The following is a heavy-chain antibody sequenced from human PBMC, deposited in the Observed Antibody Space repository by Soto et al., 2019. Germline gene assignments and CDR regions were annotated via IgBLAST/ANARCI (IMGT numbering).Heavy chain of an antibody. CDR2: IYYNGNT. CDR1: GASFSSYY. D-gene: IGHD3-10*01. Sequence: QVQVQESGPGLVKPSETLALTCSVSGASFSSYYWSWIRQPPGKGLEWIGYIYYNGNTDYNPSLKSRVTMSVDTSKNQFFLMLTSVTVADTAVYYCAGAFITMVRGVVINWFDPWGQGTLVTVSS. CDR3: AGAFITMVRGVVINWFDP. V-gene: IGHV4-59*01. J-gene: IGHJ5*02.